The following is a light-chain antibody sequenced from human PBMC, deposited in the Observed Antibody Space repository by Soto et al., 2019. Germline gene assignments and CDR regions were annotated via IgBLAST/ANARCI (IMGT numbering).Light chain of an antibody. V-gene: IGKV3-15*01. CDR2: AAS. Sequence: LTQTPASLSLSLGDRATLSCRASQSISSDLAWYQQKPGQAPRLLIYAASTWPTGVPARFSGSGSGTEFTLTISSLQSEDFAIYYCQQYNYWPYTFGQGTKVDNK. J-gene: IGKJ1*01. CDR3: QQYNYWPYT. CDR1: QSISSD.